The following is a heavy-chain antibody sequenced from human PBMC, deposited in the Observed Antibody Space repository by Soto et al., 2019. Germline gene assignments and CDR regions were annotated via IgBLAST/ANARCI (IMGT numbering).Heavy chain of an antibody. CDR1: GFTFSSYS. D-gene: IGHD3-22*01. CDR3: AREIKYYYDSSGYYSCYFDY. V-gene: IGHV3-21*01. J-gene: IGHJ4*02. Sequence: GGSLRLSCAASGFTFSSYSMNWVRQAPGKGLEWVAAISNSGSNKYYADSVKGRFTISRDNSKNTLYLQMNSLRAEDTAVYYCAREIKYYYDSSGYYSCYFDYWGQGTLVTVSS. CDR2: ISNSGSNK.